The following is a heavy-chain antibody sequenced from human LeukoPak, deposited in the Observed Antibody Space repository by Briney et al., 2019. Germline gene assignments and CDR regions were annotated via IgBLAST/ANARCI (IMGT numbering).Heavy chain of an antibody. CDR1: GGSIISDTYY. D-gene: IGHD3-10*01. Sequence: PSETLSLTCSVSGGSIISDTYYWSWIRQPAGKGLEWIGRIYTSGSTSYNPSLKSRVTISVDTSKNQFSLKLSSVTAADTAVYYCARDDYYGSGSYRNGIDYWGQGTLVTVSS. V-gene: IGHV4-61*02. CDR3: ARDDYYGSGSYRNGIDY. CDR2: IYTSGST. J-gene: IGHJ4*02.